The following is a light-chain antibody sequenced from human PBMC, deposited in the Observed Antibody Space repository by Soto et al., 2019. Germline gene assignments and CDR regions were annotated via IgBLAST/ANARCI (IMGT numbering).Light chain of an antibody. V-gene: IGKV1-5*03. CDR1: QSITDW. CDR3: QQYNSYS. Sequence: TPSPSTLSASVGDRVTITCRASQSITDWLAWYQQKPGKAPKLLIYKASSLESGVPSRFSGGGSGTEFTLTISSLQPDDFASYYCQQYNSYSFGQGTKVDIK. CDR2: KAS. J-gene: IGKJ1*01.